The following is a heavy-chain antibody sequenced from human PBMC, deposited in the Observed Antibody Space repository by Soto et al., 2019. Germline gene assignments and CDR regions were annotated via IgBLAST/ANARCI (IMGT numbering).Heavy chain of an antibody. CDR2: IRDQANSQTT. J-gene: IGHJ6*02. V-gene: IGHV3-72*01. CDR3: FSGSSGYLADCYDSGFDV. D-gene: IGHD3-3*01. CDR1: GFTFSDHY. Sequence: GGSLRLSCAASGFTFSDHYMDWVRQAPGKGLEWVGRIRDQANSQTTEYAASVKGRFTTSRDDSQNSLYLQMNSLKNEDTAMSFFFSGSSGYLADCYDSGFDVWGQGTTVTVSS.